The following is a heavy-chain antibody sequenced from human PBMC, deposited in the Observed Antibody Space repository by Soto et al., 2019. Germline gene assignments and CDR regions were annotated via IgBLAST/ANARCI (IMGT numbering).Heavy chain of an antibody. CDR2: IYSGGST. D-gene: IGHD3-22*01. Sequence: GGSLRLACAASGFTVSSNYMSWIRQAPGKGLEWVSVIYSGGSTYYADSVKGRFTFSRDNSKNTLYLQMNSLRAEDTAVYYCARNYYDSSGGFDYWAQGTLVTVSS. J-gene: IGHJ4*02. V-gene: IGHV3-53*01. CDR1: GFTVSSNY. CDR3: ARNYYDSSGGFDY.